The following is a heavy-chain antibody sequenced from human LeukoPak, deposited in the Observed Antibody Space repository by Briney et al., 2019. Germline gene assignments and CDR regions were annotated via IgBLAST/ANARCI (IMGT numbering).Heavy chain of an antibody. Sequence: GGSLRLSCAVSGFTVSNNYMSWVRQAPGKGLEWGSVIYGGRNNTVYADSVKGRFTISRDNPRNTIYLQIDSLRAEDTATYYCAREFRQTYNSGWSLDYWGQGTLVTVSS. D-gene: IGHD1-26*01. J-gene: IGHJ4*02. CDR1: GFTVSNNY. CDR2: IYGGRNNT. V-gene: IGHV3-53*01. CDR3: AREFRQTYNSGWSLDY.